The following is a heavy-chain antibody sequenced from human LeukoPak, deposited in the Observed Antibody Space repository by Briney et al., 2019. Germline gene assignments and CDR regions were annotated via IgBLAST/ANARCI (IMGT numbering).Heavy chain of an antibody. J-gene: IGHJ4*02. CDR2: INPSGGST. V-gene: IGHV1-46*01. D-gene: IGHD3-22*01. CDR3: ARLKGLYDSSGYFYFDY. Sequence: ASVKVSCKGSGYTFTSYYMHWVRQAPGQGLERMGIINPSGGSTSYAQKFQGRVTMTRDTSTSTVYMELSSLRSEDTAVYYCARLKGLYDSSGYFYFDYWGQGTLVTVSS. CDR1: GYTFTSYY.